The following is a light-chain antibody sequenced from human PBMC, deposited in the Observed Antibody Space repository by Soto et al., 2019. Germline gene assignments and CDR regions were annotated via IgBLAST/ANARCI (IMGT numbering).Light chain of an antibody. Sequence: QSVLTQPASVSGSPGQSIAISCTGTSSDVGAYDFVSWYQQHPDKAPKLLIYEVSNRPSGVSDRFSGSKSVNTATLTISGLQAEDEADYYCSSHTTSNTRVFGTGNKVTVL. J-gene: IGLJ1*01. CDR2: EVS. CDR1: SSDVGAYDF. V-gene: IGLV2-14*03. CDR3: SSHTTSNTRV.